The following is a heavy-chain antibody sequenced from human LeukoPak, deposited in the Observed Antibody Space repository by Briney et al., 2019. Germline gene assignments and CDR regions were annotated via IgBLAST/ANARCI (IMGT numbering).Heavy chain of an antibody. D-gene: IGHD5-18*01. V-gene: IGHV1-69*05. CDR2: IIPIFGTA. CDR3: ALPADGQLWSLHDAFDI. J-gene: IGHJ3*02. CDR1: GGTFSSYA. Sequence: SVKVSCKASGGTFSSYAISWVRQAPGQGLEWMGGIIPIFGTANYAQKFQGRVTITTDESTSTAYMELSSLRSEDTAVYYCALPADGQLWSLHDAFDIRGQGTMVTVSS.